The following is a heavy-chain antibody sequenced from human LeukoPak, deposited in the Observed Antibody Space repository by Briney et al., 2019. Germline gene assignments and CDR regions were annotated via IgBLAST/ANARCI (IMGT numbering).Heavy chain of an antibody. J-gene: IGHJ4*02. Sequence: PGRSLRLSCAASGFTFSSYGMHWVRQAPGKGLEWVAVIWYDGSNKYYADSVKGRFTISRDNSKNTLYLQMNSLRAEDTAVYYCARELGGSYLDYWGQGTLVTVSS. CDR1: GFTFSSYG. CDR2: IWYDGSNK. CDR3: ARELGGSYLDY. D-gene: IGHD1-26*01. V-gene: IGHV3-33*01.